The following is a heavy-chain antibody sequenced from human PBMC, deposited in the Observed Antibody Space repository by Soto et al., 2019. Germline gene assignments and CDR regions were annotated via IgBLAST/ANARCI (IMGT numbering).Heavy chain of an antibody. Sequence: GGSLRLSCAASGFTFSSYGMHWVRQAPGKGLEWVAVISYDGSNKYYADSVKGRFTISRDNSKNTLYLQMNSLRAEDTAVYYCAKAYSTGFYYYYGMDVWGQGTTVTVSS. V-gene: IGHV3-30*18. CDR3: AKAYSTGFYYYYGMDV. CDR2: ISYDGSNK. CDR1: GFTFSSYG. J-gene: IGHJ6*02. D-gene: IGHD6-19*01.